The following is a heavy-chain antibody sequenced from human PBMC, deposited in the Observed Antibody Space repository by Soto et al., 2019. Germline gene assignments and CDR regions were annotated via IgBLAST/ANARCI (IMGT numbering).Heavy chain of an antibody. CDR2: IDPSDSYT. V-gene: IGHV5-10-1*01. CDR1: GYSFTSYC. Sequence: GESLKISCKGSGYSFTSYCISWVLQMPWKGLEWMGRIDPSDSYTNYSPSFQGHVTISADKSISTAYLQWSSLKASDTAMYYCARLFLGSIAAAPTGGMDVWGQGTTVTVSS. J-gene: IGHJ6*02. CDR3: ARLFLGSIAAAPTGGMDV. D-gene: IGHD6-13*01.